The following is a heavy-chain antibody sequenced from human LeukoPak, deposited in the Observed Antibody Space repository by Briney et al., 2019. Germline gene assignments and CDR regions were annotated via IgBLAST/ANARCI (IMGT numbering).Heavy chain of an antibody. V-gene: IGHV1-69*06. Sequence: SVRVSYGASGGTFSIYAISWVRQARGRGGEGMGGIIPIFGTANYAQKFQGRVTITADKSTSTAYMELSSLRSEDTAVYYCARGWGLQGAFDIWGQGTMVTVSS. CDR1: GGTFSIYA. D-gene: IGHD1-26*01. J-gene: IGHJ3*02. CDR2: IIPIFGTA. CDR3: ARGWGLQGAFDI.